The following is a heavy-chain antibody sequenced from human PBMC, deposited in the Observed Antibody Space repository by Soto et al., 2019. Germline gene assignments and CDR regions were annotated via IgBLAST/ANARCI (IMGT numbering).Heavy chain of an antibody. CDR2: ISSSSSYI. V-gene: IGHV3-21*01. CDR3: ARDYYGMDV. J-gene: IGHJ6*02. CDR1: GVTFRSYS. Sequence: WWSLGLACAASGVTFRSYSMNWVRQAPGKGLEWVSSISSSSSYIYYADSVKGRFTISRDNAKNSLYLQMNSLRAEDTAVYYCARDYYGMDVWGQGTTVTVSS.